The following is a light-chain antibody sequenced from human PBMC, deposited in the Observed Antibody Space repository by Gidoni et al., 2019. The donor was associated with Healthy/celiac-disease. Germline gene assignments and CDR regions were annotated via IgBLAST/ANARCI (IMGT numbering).Light chain of an antibody. CDR2: GNS. Sequence: QSVLTQPPSVSGAPGQRVTISCTGSSPNIGAGYDVPWYQQLPGTAPKLLIYGNSNRPSGVPDRFSGSKSGTSASLAITGLQAEDEADYYCQSYDSSLSVLVFGGGTKLTVL. V-gene: IGLV1-40*01. J-gene: IGLJ2*01. CDR3: QSYDSSLSVLV. CDR1: SPNIGAGYD.